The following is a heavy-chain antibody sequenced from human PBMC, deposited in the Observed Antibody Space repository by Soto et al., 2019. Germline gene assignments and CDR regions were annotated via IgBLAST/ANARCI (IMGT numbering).Heavy chain of an antibody. CDR3: AREKPVTGSAY. D-gene: IGHD6-19*01. V-gene: IGHV1-18*01. Sequence: QVQLVQSAAEVKKPGASVKVSCKASGYTFTNFGISWVRQAPGQGLEWMGWISPYTGSTNYAQQVQDRVTLTTDTSTKTAYMELRSLRPDDTAVYYCAREKPVTGSAYWGQGSLVTVSP. CDR2: ISPYTGST. J-gene: IGHJ4*02. CDR1: GYTFTNFG.